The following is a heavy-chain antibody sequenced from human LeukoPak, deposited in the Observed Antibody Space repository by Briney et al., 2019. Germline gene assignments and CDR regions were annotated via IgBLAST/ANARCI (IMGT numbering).Heavy chain of an antibody. CDR3: AREAEMATIKAGWFDP. J-gene: IGHJ5*02. CDR1: GVSFSGYY. CDR2: INHSGST. Sequence: SETLSLTCAVYGVSFSGYYWSWIRQPPGKGLEWIGEINHSGSTNYNPSLKSRVTISVDTSKNQFSLKLNSVTPEDTAVYYCAREAEMATIKAGWFDPWGQGTLVTVSS. V-gene: IGHV4-34*01. D-gene: IGHD5-24*01.